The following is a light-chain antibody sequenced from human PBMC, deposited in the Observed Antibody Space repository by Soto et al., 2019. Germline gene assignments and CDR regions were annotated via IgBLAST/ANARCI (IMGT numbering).Light chain of an antibody. Sequence: QSVLTQPPSASGSLGQSVTISCSGASSDIGGYNYVAWYQQHPGKAPKLIIYEVNKRPSGVPDRFSGSKSGNTASLTVSWLQAEDEADYSCSSYAGGNNLLFGGGTKLTVL. J-gene: IGLJ2*01. CDR3: SSYAGGNNLL. CDR1: SSDIGGYNY. CDR2: EVN. V-gene: IGLV2-8*01.